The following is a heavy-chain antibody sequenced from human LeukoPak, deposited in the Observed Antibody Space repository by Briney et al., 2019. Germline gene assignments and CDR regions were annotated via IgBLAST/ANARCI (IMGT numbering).Heavy chain of an antibody. Sequence: GESLKISCKASGYSFTTYWIGWVRQMPGKGLEWMGIIYPGDSDTRYSPSFQGQVTVSADKSISTAYLQWSSLKASDTAMYYCARDYGCSRGWYSFDYWGQGTLVTVSS. CDR2: IYPGDSDT. J-gene: IGHJ4*02. D-gene: IGHD6-19*01. CDR1: GYSFTTYW. V-gene: IGHV5-51*01. CDR3: ARDYGCSRGWYSFDY.